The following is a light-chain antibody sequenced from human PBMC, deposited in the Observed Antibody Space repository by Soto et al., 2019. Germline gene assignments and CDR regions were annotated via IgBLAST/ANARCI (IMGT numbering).Light chain of an antibody. J-gene: IGKJ5*01. CDR3: QQRSNWIT. CDR1: QSVSSS. Sequence: EIVLTQSPATLSLSPGERATLSCRASQSVSSSLAWYQQKPGQAPRLLIYDASNRATGIPAWFSGSGSGTDVTLTISSLEPEDFAVYYCQQRSNWITFGQGTRLETK. V-gene: IGKV3-11*01. CDR2: DAS.